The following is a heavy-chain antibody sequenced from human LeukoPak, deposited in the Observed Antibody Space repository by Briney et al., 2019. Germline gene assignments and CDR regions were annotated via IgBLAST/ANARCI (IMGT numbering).Heavy chain of an antibody. J-gene: IGHJ4*02. CDR2: IYYSGTT. D-gene: IGHD4-23*01. Sequence: SETLSLTCTVSGGSINSYYWSWIRQPPGKGLEWIGYIYYSGTTNHNPSLKSRVTISVDTSKNQFSLKLSSVTAADTAVYYCARGGGGGLHTFDYWGQGTLVTVSS. V-gene: IGHV4-59*01. CDR3: ARGGGGGLHTFDY. CDR1: GGSINSYY.